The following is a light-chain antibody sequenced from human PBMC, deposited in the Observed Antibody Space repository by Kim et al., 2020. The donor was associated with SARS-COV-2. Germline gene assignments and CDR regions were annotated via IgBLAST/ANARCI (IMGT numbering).Light chain of an antibody. CDR2: GVR. Sequence: GQSITVSCTGSSSDVGSFDLVSWYQHHPGKAPKLLIYGVRRRPSGVSDRFSASKSGRVASLTISGLQAEDEADYYCCSYAGRTAYVFGTGTKVTVL. CDR1: SSDVGSFDL. CDR3: CSYAGRTAYV. J-gene: IGLJ1*01. V-gene: IGLV2-23*02.